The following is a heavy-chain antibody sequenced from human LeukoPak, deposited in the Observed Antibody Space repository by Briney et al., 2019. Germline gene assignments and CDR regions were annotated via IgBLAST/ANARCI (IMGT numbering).Heavy chain of an antibody. Sequence: SETLSLTCSGSGGSTTSYYWSWIRQPAGKGLEYIGRINTSGSTNYNPSLKSRVTMAVDTSKNQFSLKLSSVTAADTAVYYCARLALPATVGAFHIWGQGTMVIVSS. J-gene: IGHJ3*02. CDR1: GGSTTSYY. CDR2: INTSGST. V-gene: IGHV4-4*07. D-gene: IGHD1-26*01. CDR3: ARLALPATVGAFHI.